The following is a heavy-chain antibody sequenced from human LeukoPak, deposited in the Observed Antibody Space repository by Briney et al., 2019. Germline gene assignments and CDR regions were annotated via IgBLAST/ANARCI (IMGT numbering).Heavy chain of an antibody. Sequence: PGGSLRLSCAASGFTFSRYYMTWVRQAPGKGLEWVANIKQDGSEKYYVDSVKGRFTISRDNAKNSLYLQMNSLRAEDTAVYYCASVVGLYFDWLPYNFDYWGQGTLVTVSS. CDR2: IKQDGSEK. CDR3: ASVVGLYFDWLPYNFDY. D-gene: IGHD3-9*01. V-gene: IGHV3-7*01. J-gene: IGHJ4*02. CDR1: GFTFSRYY.